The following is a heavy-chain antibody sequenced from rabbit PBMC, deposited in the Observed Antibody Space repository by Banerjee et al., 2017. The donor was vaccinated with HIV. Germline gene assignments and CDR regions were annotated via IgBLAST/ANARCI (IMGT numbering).Heavy chain of an antibody. CDR1: RFTLSSYW. J-gene: IGHJ4*01. V-gene: IGHV1S40*01. CDR2: IDAGSSGYT. D-gene: IGHD1-1*01. Sequence: QSLEESGGDLVKPGASLTLTCTASRFTLSSYWMCWVRQAPGKGLEWIACIDAGSSGYTWYANWAKGRFTISKTSLTTVTLQMTSLTAADTATYFCARDNGSSSGFYFNLWGPGTLVTVS. CDR3: ARDNGSSSGFYFNL.